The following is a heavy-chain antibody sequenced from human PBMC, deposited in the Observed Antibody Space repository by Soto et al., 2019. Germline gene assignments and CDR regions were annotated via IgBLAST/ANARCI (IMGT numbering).Heavy chain of an antibody. J-gene: IGHJ3*02. V-gene: IGHV3-23*01. CDR3: AKERHEVVFGAFHN. Sequence: EVQLLESGGALVQPGGSLRLYCAASGFTFDGYAVSWVRQAPGKRLEWVSSISNSGDSRYYPESVEGRFTISRDNSKKMLFLQMDSLTAEDTAIYYCAKERHEVVFGAFHNWAQGTMVTVSS. CDR2: ISNSGDSR. CDR1: GFTFDGYA. D-gene: IGHD2-15*01.